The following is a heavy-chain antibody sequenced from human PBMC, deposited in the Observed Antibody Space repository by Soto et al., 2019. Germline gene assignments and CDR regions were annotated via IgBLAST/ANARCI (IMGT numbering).Heavy chain of an antibody. CDR2: VSYSGYT. CDR1: GGSINSYY. Sequence: SETLSLTCTVSGGSINSYYWNWIRQPPGRGLEWTGFVSYSGYTDYNPSLKSRLTISVDTSKNQFSLKLNSVTAADTAIYYCTRHVYGDYVFSYWGQGTLVTSPQ. J-gene: IGHJ4*02. D-gene: IGHD4-17*01. CDR3: TRHVYGDYVFSY. V-gene: IGHV4-59*08.